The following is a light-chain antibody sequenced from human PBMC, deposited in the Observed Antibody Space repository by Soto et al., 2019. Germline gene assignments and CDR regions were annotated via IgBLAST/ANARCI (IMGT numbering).Light chain of an antibody. CDR2: AAS. CDR3: QQYESYSPWT. CDR1: QDISSW. J-gene: IGKJ1*01. Sequence: DIQMTQSPSSVSASVGDRVTITCRASQDISSWLAWFQQRPGRAPNLLIYAASTLQSGVPSRFSGSGSGTVFTLTISSLQPEDFATYYCQQYESYSPWTFGQGTKVDNK. V-gene: IGKV1-12*01.